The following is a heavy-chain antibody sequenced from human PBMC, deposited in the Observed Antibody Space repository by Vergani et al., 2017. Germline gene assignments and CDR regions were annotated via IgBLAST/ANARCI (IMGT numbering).Heavy chain of an antibody. J-gene: IGHJ6*02. V-gene: IGHV3-30*18. D-gene: IGHD6-13*01. CDR1: GFTFSSYG. CDR2: ISYDGSNK. CDR3: AKGSXAAAGTGYYDYYYGMDV. Sequence: QVQLVESGGGVVQPGRSLRLSCAASGFTFSSYGMHWVRQAPGKGLEWVAVISYDGSNKYYADSVKGRFTISRDNSKNTLYLQMNSLRAEYTAVYYCAKGSXAAAGTGYYDYYYGMDVWGQGRTVTVSS.